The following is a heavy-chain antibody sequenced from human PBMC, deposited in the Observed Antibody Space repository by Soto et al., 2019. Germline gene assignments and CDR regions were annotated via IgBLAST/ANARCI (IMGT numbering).Heavy chain of an antibody. CDR2: INHSGST. CDR3: ASGYSSSFDAFDI. CDR1: GGSFSGYY. Sequence: QVQLQQWGAGLLKPSETLSLTCAVYGGSFSGYYWSWIRQPPGKGLEWIGEINHSGSTNYNPSLKSRVSISVDTSKNQFSLELSSVTAADTAVYYCASGYSSSFDAFDIWGQGTMVTVSS. D-gene: IGHD6-6*01. V-gene: IGHV4-34*01. J-gene: IGHJ3*02.